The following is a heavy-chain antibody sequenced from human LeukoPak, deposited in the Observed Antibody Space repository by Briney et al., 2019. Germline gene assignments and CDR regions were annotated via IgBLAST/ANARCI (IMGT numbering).Heavy chain of an antibody. J-gene: IGHJ4*02. CDR2: ISHSGTT. CDR3: ARGLQTWSRDPFGW. D-gene: IGHD5-24*01. V-gene: IGHV4-38-2*02. CDR1: GYSIGSNYE. Sequence: PSETLSLTCTVSGYSIGSNYEWSWIRQSPGKGLEWIGSISHSGTTSYFPSLESRVTISIDTSKNQFFLTLTSVTAADTAVHYCARGLQTWSRDPFGWWGQGNLVTVSS.